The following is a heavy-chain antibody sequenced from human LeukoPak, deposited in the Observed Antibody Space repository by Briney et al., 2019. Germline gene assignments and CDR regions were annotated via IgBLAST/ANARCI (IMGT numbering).Heavy chain of an antibody. V-gene: IGHV7-4-1*02. CDR3: ARGYDSSGYFSD. CDR1: GYTFSSNA. CDR2: IDTNTGNP. Sequence: ASVKVSCKASGYTFSSNAINWVRQAPGQGLEWTGWIDTNTGNPTYAQGFTGQFVFSLDTSVSTAYLQISSLKAEDTAEYFCARGYDSSGYFSDWGQGTLVTVSS. D-gene: IGHD3-22*01. J-gene: IGHJ4*02.